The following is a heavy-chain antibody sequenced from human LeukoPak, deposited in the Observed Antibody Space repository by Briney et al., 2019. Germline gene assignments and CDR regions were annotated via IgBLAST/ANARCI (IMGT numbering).Heavy chain of an antibody. J-gene: IGHJ6*03. CDR3: AREMVRGVIISYYYYYMDV. Sequence: SETLSLTCTVSGGSISSSSYYWGWIRQPPGKGLEWIGSIYYSGSTYYNPSLKSRVTISVDTSKNQFSLKLSSVTAADTAVYYCAREMVRGVIISYYYYYMDVWGKGTTVTVSS. V-gene: IGHV4-39*07. CDR1: GGSISSSSYY. CDR2: IYYSGST. D-gene: IGHD3-10*01.